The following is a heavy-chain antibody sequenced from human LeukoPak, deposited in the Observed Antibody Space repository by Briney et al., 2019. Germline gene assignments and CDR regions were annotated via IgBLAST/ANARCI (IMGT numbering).Heavy chain of an antibody. D-gene: IGHD3-22*01. J-gene: IGHJ4*02. Sequence: GASVKVSCKASGYTFTSYAMNWVRQAPGQGLEWMGWINTNTGNPTYAQGFTGRFVFSLDTSVSTAYLQISSLKAEDTAVYYCAREKSYYDSSGYFYFDYWGQGTLVTVSS. V-gene: IGHV7-4-1*02. CDR3: AREKSYYDSSGYFYFDY. CDR1: GYTFTSYA. CDR2: INTNTGNP.